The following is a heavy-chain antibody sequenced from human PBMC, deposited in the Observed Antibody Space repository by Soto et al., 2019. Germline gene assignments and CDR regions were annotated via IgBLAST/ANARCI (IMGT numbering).Heavy chain of an antibody. J-gene: IGHJ6*02. CDR3: ATYERRENYYGMDV. Sequence: GESLKISCKGSGYSFTSYWIGWVRQMPGKGLEWRGIIYPGDSDTSYSPSFQGQVTISADTSISTAYLQWSRLKASDTAMYYCATYERRENYYGMDVWGQGTTVTVSS. CDR1: GYSFTSYW. CDR2: IYPGDSDT. D-gene: IGHD3-22*01. V-gene: IGHV5-51*01.